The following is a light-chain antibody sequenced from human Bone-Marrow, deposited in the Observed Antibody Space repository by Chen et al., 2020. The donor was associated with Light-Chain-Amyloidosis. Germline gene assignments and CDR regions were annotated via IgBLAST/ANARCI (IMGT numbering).Light chain of an antibody. Sequence: QSALTHPASVSGSPRQPITISCTGTSSDVGGYNYVFWYQQHPGKAPKLIIYDVTYRPSGVSNRFSGSKSGNTASLPISGLQAEDEADYYCSSFTRNNALVFGGGTKLTVL. V-gene: IGLV2-14*03. CDR2: DVT. J-gene: IGLJ2*01. CDR1: SSDVGGYNY. CDR3: SSFTRNNALV.